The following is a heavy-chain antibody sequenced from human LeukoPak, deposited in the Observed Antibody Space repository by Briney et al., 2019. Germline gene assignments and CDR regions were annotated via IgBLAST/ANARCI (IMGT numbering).Heavy chain of an antibody. V-gene: IGHV4-34*01. CDR2: INHSGST. J-gene: IGHJ4*02. CDR3: ARSRFSSGWFFDF. CDR1: GGSFSGYY. D-gene: IGHD6-19*01. Sequence: PSETLSLTCVAYGGSFSGYYWSWIRQPPGKGLEWIGEINHSGSTNYNPSLKSRVTISVDTSKNQFSLKLSSVTAADTAVYYCARSRFSSGWFFDFWGQGTLVTVSS.